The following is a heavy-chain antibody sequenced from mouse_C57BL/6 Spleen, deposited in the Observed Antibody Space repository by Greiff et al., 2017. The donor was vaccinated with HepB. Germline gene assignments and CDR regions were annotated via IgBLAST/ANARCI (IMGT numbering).Heavy chain of an antibody. CDR3: ARSLLLRAYAMDY. V-gene: IGHV1-55*01. CDR1: GYTFTSYW. CDR2: IYPGSGST. Sequence: QVQLQQPGAELVKPGASVKMSCKASGYTFTSYWITWVKQRPGQGLEWIGDIYPGSGSTNYNEKFKSKATLTVDTSSSTAYMQLNSLTSEDSAVYYCARSLLLRAYAMDYWGQGTSVTVSS. J-gene: IGHJ4*01. D-gene: IGHD1-1*01.